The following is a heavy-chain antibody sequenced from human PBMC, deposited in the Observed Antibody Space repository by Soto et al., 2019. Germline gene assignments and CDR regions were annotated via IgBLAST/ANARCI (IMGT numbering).Heavy chain of an antibody. D-gene: IGHD3-10*01. CDR1: GVSLTSGNW. J-gene: IGHJ4*02. Sequence: SSETLSLTCAVSGVSLTSGNWWTWVRQSPQRGLEYIGEIFHDGTANYYPSFERRVAMSVDTSRNQFSLKLTSVTAADTAVYFCARLVYYTCLNYMYFDFWGPGTLVTVSS. CDR2: IFHDGTA. CDR3: ARLVYYTCLNYMYFDF. V-gene: IGHV4-4*02.